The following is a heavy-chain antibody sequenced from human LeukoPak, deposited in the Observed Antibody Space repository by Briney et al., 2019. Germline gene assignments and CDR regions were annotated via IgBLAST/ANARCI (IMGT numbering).Heavy chain of an antibody. J-gene: IGHJ4*02. CDR3: ARRAVAGPSFDY. V-gene: IGHV1-69*04. CDR1: GVTFSSYA. D-gene: IGHD6-19*01. Sequence: SVNLSCTASGVTFSSYAISWVRQAPGQRLEWMGRIIPILGIANYAQKFQGRVTITADKSTSTAYMELSSLRSEDTAVYYCARRAVAGPSFDYWGQGTLVTVSS. CDR2: IIPILGIA.